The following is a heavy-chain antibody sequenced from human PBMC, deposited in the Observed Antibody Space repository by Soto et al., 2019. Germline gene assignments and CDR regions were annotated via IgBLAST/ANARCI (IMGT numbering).Heavy chain of an antibody. Sequence: PSETLSLTCTVSGGSISSHYCSWIRQPPGKGLEWIGYIYYSGSTNYNPSLKSRVTISVDTSKNQFSLKLSSVTAADTAVYYCARRYGASFDYWGQGTLVTVSS. D-gene: IGHD4-17*01. J-gene: IGHJ4*02. V-gene: IGHV4-59*11. CDR1: GGSISSHY. CDR2: IYYSGST. CDR3: ARRYGASFDY.